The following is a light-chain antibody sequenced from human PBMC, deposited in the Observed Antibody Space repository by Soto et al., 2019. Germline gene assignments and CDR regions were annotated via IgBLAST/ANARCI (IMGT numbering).Light chain of an antibody. CDR3: SSYTSSSTLYV. V-gene: IGLV2-14*01. CDR2: EVN. Sequence: QSVLTQPASVSGSPRQSITISCTGASSDVGGYTYVSWYQQHPGKAPKLMIYEVNNRPSGVSNRFSGSKSGNTASLTISGLQAEDEADYYCSSYTSSSTLYVFGTGTKLTV. CDR1: SSDVGGYTY. J-gene: IGLJ1*01.